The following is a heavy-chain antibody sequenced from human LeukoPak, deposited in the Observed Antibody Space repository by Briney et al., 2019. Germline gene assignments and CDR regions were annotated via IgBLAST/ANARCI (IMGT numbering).Heavy chain of an antibody. CDR3: ARDVEMATITVYFDY. J-gene: IGHJ4*02. CDR1: GFTFSSYA. V-gene: IGHV4-39*07. Sequence: GSLRLSCAASGFTFSSYAMSWVRQPPGKGLEWIGSIYYSGSTYYNPSLKSRVTISVDTSKNQFSLKLSSVTAADTAVYYCARDVEMATITVYFDYWGQGTLVTVSS. D-gene: IGHD5-24*01. CDR2: IYYSGST.